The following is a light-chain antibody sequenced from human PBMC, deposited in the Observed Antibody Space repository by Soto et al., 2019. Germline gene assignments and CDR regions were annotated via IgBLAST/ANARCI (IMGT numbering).Light chain of an antibody. CDR1: QSVLYSSNNKNF. J-gene: IGKJ2*01. V-gene: IGKV4-1*01. CDR2: WAS. Sequence: DIVMTQSPDSLTVSLGERATINCKSSQSVLYSSNNKNFVAWYQQKPGQPPKLLIYWASTRESGVPDRFSGSGSGTDFTLTVSSLQAEDVAVYYCQQYYETPWTVGQGTKLEIK. CDR3: QQYYETPWT.